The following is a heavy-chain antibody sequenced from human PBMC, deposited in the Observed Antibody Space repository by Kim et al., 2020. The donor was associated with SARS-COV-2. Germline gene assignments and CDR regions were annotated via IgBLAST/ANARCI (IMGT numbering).Heavy chain of an antibody. V-gene: IGHV4-34*01. J-gene: IGHJ6*02. CDR1: GGSFSGHS. D-gene: IGHD2-2*01. Sequence: SETLSLTCAVYGGSFSGHSWSWVRQPPGQGLEWIGEITDSGSTKYNPSLKSRLNISLDVSKNQFSLKLTSVTAADRGLYYCARGRVGVVPAPVLGLGPFYEYFILDVWGHGTTVTVSS. CDR3: ARGRVGVVPAPVLGLGPFYEYFILDV. CDR2: ITDSGST.